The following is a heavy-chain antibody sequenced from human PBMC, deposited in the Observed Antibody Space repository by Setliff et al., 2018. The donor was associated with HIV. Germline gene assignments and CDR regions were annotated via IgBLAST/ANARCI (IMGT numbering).Heavy chain of an antibody. CDR1: GFTISYYG. CDR3: ARVRLYNSALDY. J-gene: IGHJ4*02. CDR2: ISHDGGNK. Sequence: GGSLRLSCVASGFTISYYGMHWVRQAPGKGLEWVAVISHDGGNKYYADSVKGRFTISGDNSKNTLYLQMNSLRSEDAAVYFCARVRLYNSALDYWGQGTLVTVSS. V-gene: IGHV3-30*03. D-gene: IGHD3-22*01.